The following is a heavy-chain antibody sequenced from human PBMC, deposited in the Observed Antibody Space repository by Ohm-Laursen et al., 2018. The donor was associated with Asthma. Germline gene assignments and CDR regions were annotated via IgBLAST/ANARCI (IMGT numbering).Heavy chain of an antibody. CDR3: AKDRYSSSWYFFDY. J-gene: IGHJ4*02. V-gene: IGHV3-9*01. CDR2: INWNSGKI. CDR1: GFTFDDYA. D-gene: IGHD6-13*01. Sequence: SLRLSCTASGFTFDDYAMHWVRQAPGKGLEWVSGINWNSGKIGYADSVKGRFTISRDNAKNSLYLQMNSLRAEDTALYYCAKDRYSSSWYFFDYWGQGTLVTVSS.